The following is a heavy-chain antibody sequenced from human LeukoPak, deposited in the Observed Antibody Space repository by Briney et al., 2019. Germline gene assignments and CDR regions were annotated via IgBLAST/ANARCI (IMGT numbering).Heavy chain of an antibody. Sequence: GGSLRLSCAASGFTFSSYSMNWVRQAPGKGLEWVSSISSSSSYTYYADSVKGRFTISRDNAKNSLYLQMNSLRADDTAVYHCARQETSSYNGAFDIWGQGTMVTVSS. CDR2: ISSSSSYT. J-gene: IGHJ3*02. V-gene: IGHV3-21*01. CDR1: GFTFSSYS. D-gene: IGHD1-26*01. CDR3: ARQETSSYNGAFDI.